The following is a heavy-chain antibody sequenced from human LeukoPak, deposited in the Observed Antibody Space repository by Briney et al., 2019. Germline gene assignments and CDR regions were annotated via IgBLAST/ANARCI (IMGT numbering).Heavy chain of an antibody. D-gene: IGHD6-13*01. CDR3: ARVVIGYSSDY. V-gene: IGHV3-48*03. J-gene: IGHJ4*02. CDR2: ISSSGSTI. Sequence: GGSLRLSCAASGFTFSSYEMNWVRQAPGKGLEWASYISSSGSTIYYADSVKGRFTISRDNAKNSLYLQMNSLRAEDTAVYYCARVVIGYSSDYWGQGTLVTVSS. CDR1: GFTFSSYE.